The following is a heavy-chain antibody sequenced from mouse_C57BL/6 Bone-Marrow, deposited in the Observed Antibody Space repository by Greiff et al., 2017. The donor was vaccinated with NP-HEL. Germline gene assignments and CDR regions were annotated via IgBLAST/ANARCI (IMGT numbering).Heavy chain of an antibody. J-gene: IGHJ1*03. D-gene: IGHD2-4*01. V-gene: IGHV2-2*01. Sequence: QVQLQQSGPGLVQPSQSLSITCTVSGFSLTSYGVHWVRQSPGKGLEWLGVIWSGGSTDYNAAFISRLSISKDNSKSQVFFKMNSLQADDTAIYYCARKGDDYDRDWYFDVWGTGTTVTVSS. CDR2: IWSGGST. CDR1: GFSLTSYG. CDR3: ARKGDDYDRDWYFDV.